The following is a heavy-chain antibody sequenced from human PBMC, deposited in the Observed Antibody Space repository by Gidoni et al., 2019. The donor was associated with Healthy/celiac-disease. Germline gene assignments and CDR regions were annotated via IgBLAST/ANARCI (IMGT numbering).Heavy chain of an antibody. CDR1: GFPFSGSA. CDR2: IRSKANSYAT. J-gene: IGHJ4*02. Sequence: EVPLVESGGGLVPPGGSLKLSCAASGFPFSGSAMHWVRQASGKGLEWVGRIRSKANSYATAYAASVKGRFTISRDDSKNTAYLQMNSLKTEDTAVYYCTRLGYCSGGSCSWGQGTLVTVSS. D-gene: IGHD2-15*01. V-gene: IGHV3-73*02. CDR3: TRLGYCSGGSCS.